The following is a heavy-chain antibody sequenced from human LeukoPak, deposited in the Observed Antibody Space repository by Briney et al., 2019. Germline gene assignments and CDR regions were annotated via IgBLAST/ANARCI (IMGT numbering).Heavy chain of an antibody. CDR3: ARGNHFLIVSAEGYAFDI. CDR1: GYTLTELS. J-gene: IGHJ3*02. CDR2: FDPEDGET. Sequence: ASVKVSCKVSGYTLTELSMHWVRQAPGKGLEWMGRFDPEDGETIYAQKFRGRVTMTADTSTSTAYMELRSLRSDDTAVYYCARGNHFLIVSAEGYAFDIWGQGTMVTVSS. V-gene: IGHV1-24*01. D-gene: IGHD3-22*01.